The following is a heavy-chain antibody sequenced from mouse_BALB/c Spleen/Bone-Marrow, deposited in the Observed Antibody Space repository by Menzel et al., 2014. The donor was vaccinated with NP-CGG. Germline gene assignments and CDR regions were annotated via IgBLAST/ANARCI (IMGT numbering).Heavy chain of an antibody. CDR3: ARGNYEAMDY. CDR2: INPSTGYT. J-gene: IGHJ4*01. D-gene: IGHD2-1*01. Sequence: QVQLQQSGAEQAKPGASVKMSCKASGYTFTTYWMHWVKQRPGQGLEWIGYINPSTGYTAYNQKFKDKATLTADKSSNTAYMQLSSLTSEDSAVYYCARGNYEAMDYWGQGTSVTVSS. CDR1: GYTFTTYW. V-gene: IGHV1-7*01.